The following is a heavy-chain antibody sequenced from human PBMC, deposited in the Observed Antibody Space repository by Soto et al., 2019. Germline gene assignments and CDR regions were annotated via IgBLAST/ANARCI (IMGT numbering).Heavy chain of an antibody. V-gene: IGHV1-69*01. Sequence: QVQLVQSGAEVKKPGSSVKVSCKASGGTFSSYAISWVRQAPGQGLEWMGGIIPIFGTANYAQKFQGRVTITADQPTSTAYMELSSLRSEDTAVYYCAVSVDYDFWSGYYSSSGQVDYWGQGTLVTVSS. CDR1: GGTFSSYA. J-gene: IGHJ4*02. CDR3: AVSVDYDFWSGYYSSSGQVDY. CDR2: IIPIFGTA. D-gene: IGHD3-3*01.